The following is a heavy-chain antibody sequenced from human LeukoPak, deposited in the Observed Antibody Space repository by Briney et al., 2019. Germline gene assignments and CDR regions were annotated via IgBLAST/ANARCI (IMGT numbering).Heavy chain of an antibody. Sequence: ASVKVSRKASGYTFTSYYNDIGRHGPGQGLGLEGIINPRGGSTSYAQGRVTMTRDMSTSTDYMELSSLRSEDTAVYYCARSFGASQQYSSSWYYYYMDVWGKGTTVTVSS. CDR2: INPRGGST. CDR3: ARSFGASQQYSSSWYYYYMDV. J-gene: IGHJ6*03. D-gene: IGHD6-13*01. V-gene: IGHV1-46*01. CDR1: GYTFTSYY.